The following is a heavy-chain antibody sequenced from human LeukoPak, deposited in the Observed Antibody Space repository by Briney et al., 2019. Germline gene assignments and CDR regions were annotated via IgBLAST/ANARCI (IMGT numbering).Heavy chain of an antibody. Sequence: RPGGSLRLSCVGSGFTFTRYAVSWVRQAPGKGLEWVSSISSSSSYIYYADSVKGRFTISRDNAKNSLYLQMNSLRAEDTAVYYCRPKDSTYAGGDWGQGTLVTVSS. V-gene: IGHV3-21*01. CDR1: GFTFTRYA. D-gene: IGHD2-8*02. J-gene: IGHJ4*02. CDR2: ISSSSSYI. CDR3: RPKDSTYAGGD.